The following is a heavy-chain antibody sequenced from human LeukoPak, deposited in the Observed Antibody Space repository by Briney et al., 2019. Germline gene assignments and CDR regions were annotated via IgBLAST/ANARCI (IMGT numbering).Heavy chain of an antibody. CDR2: ISWNSGSI. V-gene: IGHV3-9*01. D-gene: IGHD2-2*01. Sequence: GGSLRLSCAASGFTFDDYAMHWVRQAPGKGLEWVSGISWNSGSIGYADSVKGRFTISRDNAKNSLYLQMNSLRAEDTALYYCAKDKEYCSSTNCYGGTWFDPWGQGTLVTVSS. CDR3: AKDKEYCSSTNCYGGTWFDP. CDR1: GFTFDDYA. J-gene: IGHJ5*02.